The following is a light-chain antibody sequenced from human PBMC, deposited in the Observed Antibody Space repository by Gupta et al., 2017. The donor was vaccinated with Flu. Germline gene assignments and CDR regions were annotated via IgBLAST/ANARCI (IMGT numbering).Light chain of an antibody. V-gene: IGKV4-1*01. Sequence: DIVMTQSPDSLGVSLGERATINCKSSQNLLYNSNNKNYLAWFQQKPGQPPKLIIYWASTRQSGVPDRFSGSGSGTDFTLTISSLQAEDVAVYYCQQEDSTPFTFGHGTKVDIK. J-gene: IGKJ3*01. CDR2: WAS. CDR3: QQEDSTPFT. CDR1: QNLLYNSNNKNY.